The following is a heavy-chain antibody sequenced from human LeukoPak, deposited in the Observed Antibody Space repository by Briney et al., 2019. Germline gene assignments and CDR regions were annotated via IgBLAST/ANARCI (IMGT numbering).Heavy chain of an antibody. J-gene: IGHJ4*02. D-gene: IGHD3-22*01. V-gene: IGHV1-2*02. CDR3: ARDFQGYDSSGYYRYFDY. CDR2: INPNSGDT. Sequence: GASVKVSCKASGYTFSGYYLHWVRQAPGQGLEWMGWINPNSGDTGYAQRFQGRVTMTRDTSISTAYMELSRLRSDDTAVYYCARDFQGYDSSGYYRYFDYWGQGTLVTVSS. CDR1: GYTFSGYY.